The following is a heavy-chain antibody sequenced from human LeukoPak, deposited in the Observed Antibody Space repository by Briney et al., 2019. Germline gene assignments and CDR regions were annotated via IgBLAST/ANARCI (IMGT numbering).Heavy chain of an antibody. V-gene: IGHV4-31*03. J-gene: IGHJ4*02. CDR1: GGSISSGGYY. D-gene: IGHD2-21*02. CDR2: IYYSGST. CDR3: ARSPYCGGDCVIQFDY. Sequence: PSQTLSLTCTVSGGSISSGGYYWSWIRQHPGKGLEWIGYIYYSGSTYYNPSLKSRVTISVDTSKNQFSLKLSSVTAADTAVYYCARSPYCGGDCVIQFDYWGQGTLVTVSS.